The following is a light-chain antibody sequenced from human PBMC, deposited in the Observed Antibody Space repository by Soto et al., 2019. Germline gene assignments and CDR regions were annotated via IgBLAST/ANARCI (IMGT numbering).Light chain of an antibody. CDR1: QSVSRN. V-gene: IGKV3-20*01. CDR2: GVS. Sequence: EIVMTQSPATLSASPGERATLFCRASQSVSRNLAWHQQKPGQAPRLLIYGVSTRATGVPARFSGSGSGTDFTLTISRLEPEDFAVYYCQQYGSSGTFGQGTRLEIK. J-gene: IGKJ5*01. CDR3: QQYGSSGT.